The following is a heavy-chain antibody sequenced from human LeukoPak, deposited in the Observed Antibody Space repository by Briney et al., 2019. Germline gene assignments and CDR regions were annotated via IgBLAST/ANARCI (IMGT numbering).Heavy chain of an antibody. D-gene: IGHD6-13*01. CDR2: INHSGST. J-gene: IGHJ4*02. CDR3: ARGYSSSWYAY. Sequence: SETLSLTCAVYGGSFSGYYWSWIRQPPGKGLEWIGEINHSGSTNYNPSLKSRVTISVDTPKNQFSLKLSSVTAADTAVYYCARGYSSSWYAYWGQGTLVTVSS. V-gene: IGHV4-34*01. CDR1: GGSFSGYY.